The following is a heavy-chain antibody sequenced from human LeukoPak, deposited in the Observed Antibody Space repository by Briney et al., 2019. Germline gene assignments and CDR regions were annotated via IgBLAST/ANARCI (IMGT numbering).Heavy chain of an antibody. Sequence: GGSLRLSCAASGFTSSSYGMHWVRQAPGKGLEWVAVIWYDGSNKYYADSVKGRFTISRDNSKNTLYLQMNSLRAEDTAVYYCARVTARLDYMDVWGKGTTVTVSS. V-gene: IGHV3-33*01. CDR1: GFTSSSYG. CDR2: IWYDGSNK. D-gene: IGHD6-6*01. CDR3: ARVTARLDYMDV. J-gene: IGHJ6*03.